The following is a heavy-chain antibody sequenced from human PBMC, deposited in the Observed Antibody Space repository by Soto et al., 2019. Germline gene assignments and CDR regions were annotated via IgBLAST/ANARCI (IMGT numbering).Heavy chain of an antibody. J-gene: IGHJ6*02. CDR1: GFTFSNYA. Sequence: GGSLRLSCAASGFTFSNYAMHWVRQAPGKGLEWVAVISYDGSDKYNANSVKGRFTISRDNSKNTLYLQMNSLRAEDTAVYYCARDTGPNGYNYYYFGMDVWGQGTTVTVSS. CDR3: ARDTGPNGYNYYYFGMDV. D-gene: IGHD5-18*01. CDR2: ISYDGSDK. V-gene: IGHV3-30-3*01.